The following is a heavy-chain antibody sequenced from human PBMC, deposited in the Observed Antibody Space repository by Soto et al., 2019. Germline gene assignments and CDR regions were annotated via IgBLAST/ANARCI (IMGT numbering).Heavy chain of an antibody. Sequence: PSETLSLTCTVSGGSISSYYWSWIRQPPGKGLEWIGYIYYNGSTNYNPSLKSRVTISVDTSKNQFSLKLSSVTAADTAVYYCAGILIVGATGAFDIWGQGTMVTVS. CDR3: AGILIVGATGAFDI. CDR1: GGSISSYY. CDR2: IYYNGST. D-gene: IGHD1-26*01. V-gene: IGHV4-59*01. J-gene: IGHJ3*02.